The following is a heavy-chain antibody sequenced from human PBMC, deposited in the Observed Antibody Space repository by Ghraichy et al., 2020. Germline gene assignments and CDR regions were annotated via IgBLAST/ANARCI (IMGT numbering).Heavy chain of an antibody. Sequence: GGSLRLSCAVSGFTVSSQYMSWVRQAPGKGLEWVSVIYNFETTYYAESVEGRFTISRDYSRNTLYLQMDSLRAEDTAVYFCASVPGIAMPDYYDYGMDVWGQGTTVTVSS. CDR2: IYNFETT. V-gene: IGHV3-53*01. CDR3: ASVPGIAMPDYYDYGMDV. CDR1: GFTVSSQY. D-gene: IGHD6-19*01. J-gene: IGHJ6*02.